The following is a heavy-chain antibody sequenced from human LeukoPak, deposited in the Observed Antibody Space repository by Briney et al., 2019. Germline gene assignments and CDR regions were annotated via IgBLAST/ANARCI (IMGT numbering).Heavy chain of an antibody. CDR1: GYSISSGYY. CDR2: IYHSGST. D-gene: IGHD6-19*01. J-gene: IGHJ3*02. CDR3: ARARNGKAVAGRRYAFDI. V-gene: IGHV4-38-2*02. Sequence: MTSETLSLTCTVSGYSISSGYYWGWIRQPPGKGLEWIGSIYHSGSTYYNPSLKSRVTISVDTSKNQFSLKLSSVTAADTAVYYCARARNGKAVAGRRYAFDIWGQGTMVTVSS.